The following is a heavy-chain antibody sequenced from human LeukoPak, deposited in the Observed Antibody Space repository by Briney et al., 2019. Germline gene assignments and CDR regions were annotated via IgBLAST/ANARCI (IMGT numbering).Heavy chain of an antibody. CDR1: GGSISSSSYY. Sequence: TPSETPSLTCTVSGGSISSSSYYWGWIRQPPGKGLEWIGSIYYSGSTYYNPSLKSRVTISVDTSKNQFSLKLSSVTAADTAVYYCARQLGYCSSTSCYADKVDYWGQGTLVTVSS. J-gene: IGHJ4*02. D-gene: IGHD2-2*01. CDR3: ARQLGYCSSTSCYADKVDY. CDR2: IYYSGST. V-gene: IGHV4-39*01.